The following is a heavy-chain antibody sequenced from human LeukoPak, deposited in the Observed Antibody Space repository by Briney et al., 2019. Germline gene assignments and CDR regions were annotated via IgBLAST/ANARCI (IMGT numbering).Heavy chain of an antibody. CDR1: GGSMSTYY. CDR2: IYYTGST. CDR3: AGMRITTPTVRTLDY. Sequence: SETLSLTCTVSGGSMSTYYWTWIRQPPGKGLEWIGFIYYTGSTNYTPSLKSRVPISVDTSKNQFSLKLSSVTAADTAVYYCAGMRITTPTVRTLDYWGQGTLVTVSS. J-gene: IGHJ4*02. V-gene: IGHV4-59*01. D-gene: IGHD1-14*01.